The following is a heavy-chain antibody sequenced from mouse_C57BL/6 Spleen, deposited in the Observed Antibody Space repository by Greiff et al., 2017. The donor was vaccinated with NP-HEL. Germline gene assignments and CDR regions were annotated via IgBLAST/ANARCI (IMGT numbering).Heavy chain of an antibody. CDR2: INPGSGGT. V-gene: IGHV1-54*01. Sequence: QVQLQQSGAELVRPGPSVKVSCKASGYAFTNYLIEWVKQRPGQGLEWIGVINPGSGGTNYNEKFKGKATLTADKSSSTAYMQLSSLTSEDSAVYFCAKATSGRIFDYWGQGTTLTVSS. D-gene: IGHD1-1*01. CDR3: AKATSGRIFDY. CDR1: GYAFTNYL. J-gene: IGHJ2*01.